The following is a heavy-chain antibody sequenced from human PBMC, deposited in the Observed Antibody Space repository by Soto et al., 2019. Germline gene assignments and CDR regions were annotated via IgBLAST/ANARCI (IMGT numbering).Heavy chain of an antibody. V-gene: IGHV1-18*01. CDR1: GYTFTSYG. CDR3: ARGAARPGLVRYWFGP. D-gene: IGHD6-6*01. CDR2: ISAYNGNT. Sequence: QVQLVQSGAEVKKPGASVKVSCKASGYTFTSYGISWVRQAPGQGLEWMGWISAYNGNTNYAQKLQARVNMTTDTPTSPAYMELRSLRSDDTAVYSCARGAARPGLVRYWFGPWGQGTLVTVSS. J-gene: IGHJ5*02.